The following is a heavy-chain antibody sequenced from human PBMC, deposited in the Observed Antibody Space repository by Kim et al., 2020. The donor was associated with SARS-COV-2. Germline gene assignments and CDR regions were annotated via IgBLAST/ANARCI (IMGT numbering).Heavy chain of an antibody. D-gene: IGHD1-26*01. CDR3: ASVGGWEPRGAFDI. V-gene: IGHV4-59*01. J-gene: IGHJ3*02. Sequence: TPPLKSRFTISVDTSKNPFSLKLGSVTAADTAVYYCASVGGWEPRGAFDIWGQGTMVTVSS.